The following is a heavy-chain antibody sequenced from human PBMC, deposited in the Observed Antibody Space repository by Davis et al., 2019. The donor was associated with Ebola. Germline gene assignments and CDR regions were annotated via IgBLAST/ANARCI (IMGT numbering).Heavy chain of an antibody. Sequence: GESLKISCAASGFSFETYLMNWVRQAPGKGLEWVASINSGSIFINYADSVKGRFTISRDNAKNSLFLQMNSLRAEDTAVYYCANFGTSSGNYWGQGTLVTVSS. V-gene: IGHV3-21*01. CDR2: INSGSIFI. J-gene: IGHJ4*02. D-gene: IGHD6-6*01. CDR3: ANFGTSSGNY. CDR1: GFSFETYL.